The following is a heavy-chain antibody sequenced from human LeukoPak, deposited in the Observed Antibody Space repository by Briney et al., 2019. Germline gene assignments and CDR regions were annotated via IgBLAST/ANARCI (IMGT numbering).Heavy chain of an antibody. D-gene: IGHD5-18*01. J-gene: IGHJ3*02. CDR2: INPNSGGT. CDR3: ARGGHTAMGPDDAFDI. Sequence: ASVKVSCKASGYTFTGYYMHWVRQAPGQGLEWMGWINPNSGGTNYAQKFQGWVTMTRDTSISTAYMELSRLRPDDTAVYYCARGGHTAMGPDDAFDIWGQGTMVTVSS. CDR1: GYTFTGYY. V-gene: IGHV1-2*04.